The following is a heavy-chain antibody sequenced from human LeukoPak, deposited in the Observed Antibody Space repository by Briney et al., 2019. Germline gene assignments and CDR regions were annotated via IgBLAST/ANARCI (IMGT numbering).Heavy chain of an antibody. J-gene: IGHJ4*02. D-gene: IGHD5-18*01. CDR2: INPNTGDT. CDR3: ARSADGYTSGHFDF. V-gene: IGHV1-2*02. CDR1: GYTFTAYY. Sequence: ASVKVSCKASGYTFTAYYMHWVRQAPGQGLEWMGWINPNTGDTNYAQNFQGRVTMNRDTSISTAYMELSSLRSDDTAVYYCARSADGYTSGHFDFWGQGTLVTVSP.